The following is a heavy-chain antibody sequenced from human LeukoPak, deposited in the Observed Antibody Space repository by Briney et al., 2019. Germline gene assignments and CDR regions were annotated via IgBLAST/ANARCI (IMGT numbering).Heavy chain of an antibody. J-gene: IGHJ6*03. CDR1: GFTFDDYA. D-gene: IGHD5-18*01. CDR2: INWNGRIT. CDR3: ARGSVQLWLRDTYYYMDV. V-gene: IGHV3-20*04. Sequence: PGGSLRLSCAASGFTFDDYAMNWVRQVPGRGLEWVSGINWNGRITEYADSVKDRFTISRQNTKNSLYLYMNNLGGEDTALYFCARGSVQLWLRDTYYYMDVWGKGTTGTVSS.